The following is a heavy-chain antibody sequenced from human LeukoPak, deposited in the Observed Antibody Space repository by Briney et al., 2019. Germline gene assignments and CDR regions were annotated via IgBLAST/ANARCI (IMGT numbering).Heavy chain of an antibody. CDR3: AREFGITMIVVGSWYYFDY. V-gene: IGHV1-46*01. D-gene: IGHD3-22*01. Sequence: GASVKVPCKASGYTFTSYYMHWVRQAPGQGLEWMGIINPSGGSTSYAQKFQGRVTMTRDTSTSTVYMELSSLRSEDTAVYYCAREFGITMIVVGSWYYFDYWGQGTLVTVSS. CDR1: GYTFTSYY. CDR2: INPSGGST. J-gene: IGHJ4*02.